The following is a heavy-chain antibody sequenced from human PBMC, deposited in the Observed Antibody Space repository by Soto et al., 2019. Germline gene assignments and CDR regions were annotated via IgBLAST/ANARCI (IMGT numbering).Heavy chain of an antibody. D-gene: IGHD2-15*01. V-gene: IGHV4-59*08. Sequence: PSETLSLTSAVYGGSFSGYYWSWIRQPPGKGLEWIGYIYYSGSTNYNPSLKSRVTISVDTSKNQFSLKLSSVTAADTAVYYCARLFGGYCRGGSCASFPWFAPGGKGPRVPVSP. J-gene: IGHJ5*02. CDR2: IYYSGST. CDR3: ARLFGGYCRGGSCASFPWFAP. CDR1: GGSFSGYY.